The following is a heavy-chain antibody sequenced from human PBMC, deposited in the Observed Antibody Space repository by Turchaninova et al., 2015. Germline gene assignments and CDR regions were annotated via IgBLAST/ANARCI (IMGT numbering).Heavy chain of an antibody. CDR1: GDSISSYY. Sequence: QVQLQESGPGLVKPSETLSLPCTVSGDSISSYYWSWIPQPPRKGMEWIGYIYYRGNTNYNPSLKSRVTMSVDTFKNQFSLKLSSGTAADTAVYYCARVSMDYGWYFDLWGRGTLVTVSS. CDR2: IYYRGNT. J-gene: IGHJ2*01. D-gene: IGHD4-17*01. CDR3: ARVSMDYGWYFDL. V-gene: IGHV4-59*01.